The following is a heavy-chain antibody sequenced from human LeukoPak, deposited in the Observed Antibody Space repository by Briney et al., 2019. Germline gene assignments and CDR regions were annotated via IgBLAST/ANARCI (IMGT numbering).Heavy chain of an antibody. V-gene: IGHV3-30*18. Sequence: PGGSLRLSCAASGFTFSSYGMHWVRQAPGKGLEWVAVISHDGSNKYYADSVKGRFTISRDNSKNTLYLQMNSLRAEDTAVYYCAKSHHYDSSGYLLGYWGQGTLVTVSS. CDR2: ISHDGSNK. D-gene: IGHD3-22*01. CDR3: AKSHHYDSSGYLLGY. CDR1: GFTFSSYG. J-gene: IGHJ4*02.